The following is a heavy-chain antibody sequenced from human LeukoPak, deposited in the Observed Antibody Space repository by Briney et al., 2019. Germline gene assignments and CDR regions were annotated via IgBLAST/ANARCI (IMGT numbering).Heavy chain of an antibody. J-gene: IGHJ5*02. CDR2: ISASGDVT. Sequence: GGSLRLSCEASGFTFSNKVMTWVRQAPGKGLEWVSYISASGDVTYYADSVKGRFTISRDNSNNTLYLQMNSLRAEDAAVYFCAKPPGLVGVGDRWGQGTLVTVSS. D-gene: IGHD1-26*01. V-gene: IGHV3-23*01. CDR3: AKPPGLVGVGDR. CDR1: GFTFSNKV.